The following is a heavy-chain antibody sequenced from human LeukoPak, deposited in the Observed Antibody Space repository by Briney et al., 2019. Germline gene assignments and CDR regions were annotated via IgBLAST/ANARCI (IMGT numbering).Heavy chain of an antibody. CDR2: IFYSGST. Sequence: PSETLSLTCTVSGGSISTSNYYWGWIRQPPGKGLEWIGNIFYSGSTYYSPSLRSRVTISLDTSRNQFSLKLNSVTAADTAVYYCAKAPVTTCSGAYCYPFDYWSQGTLVTVSS. D-gene: IGHD2-15*01. J-gene: IGHJ4*02. CDR1: GGSISTSNYY. CDR3: AKAPVTTCSGAYCYPFDY. V-gene: IGHV4-39*07.